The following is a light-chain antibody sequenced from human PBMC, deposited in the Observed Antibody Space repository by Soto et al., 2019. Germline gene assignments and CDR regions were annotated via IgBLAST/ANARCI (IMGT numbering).Light chain of an antibody. J-gene: IGKJ4*01. CDR3: QQYNNWPLT. CDR1: QSVSIN. V-gene: IGKV3-15*01. Sequence: EILLTQSPCTLSLSPGERATLSCGASQSVSINLAWFQQKPGQAPRLLIYGASTRATGIPARFSGSGSGTEFTLTISSLQSEDFEVYYCQQYNNWPLTFGGGTKVDIK. CDR2: GAS.